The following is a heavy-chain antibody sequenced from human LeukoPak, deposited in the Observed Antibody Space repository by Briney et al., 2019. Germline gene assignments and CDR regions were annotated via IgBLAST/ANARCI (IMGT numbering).Heavy chain of an antibody. Sequence: PGGSLRLSCAASGFTVSSNYMSWVRQAPGKGLEWVSVIYSGGSTYYADSVKGRFTISRDNSKNTLYLQMNSLRAEDTAVYYCAKATSPVHSRNWFDSWGQGTLVTVSS. D-gene: IGHD6-13*01. CDR3: AKATSPVHSRNWFDS. V-gene: IGHV3-66*01. CDR1: GFTVSSNY. CDR2: IYSGGST. J-gene: IGHJ5*01.